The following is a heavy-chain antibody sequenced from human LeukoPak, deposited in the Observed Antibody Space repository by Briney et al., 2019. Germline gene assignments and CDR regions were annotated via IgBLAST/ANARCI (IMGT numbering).Heavy chain of an antibody. CDR1: GYTFTIYD. J-gene: IGHJ6*02. D-gene: IGHD3-10*01. CDR3: ARALPGTMVRGPEGPRYYYYGMDV. Sequence: ASVKVSCKASGYTFTIYDINWVRQATGQGLEWMGWMNPNSGNTGYAQKFQGRVTMTRNTSISTAYMELSSLRSEDTAVYYCARALPGTMVRGPEGPRYYYYGMDVWGQGTTVTVSS. CDR2: MNPNSGNT. V-gene: IGHV1-8*01.